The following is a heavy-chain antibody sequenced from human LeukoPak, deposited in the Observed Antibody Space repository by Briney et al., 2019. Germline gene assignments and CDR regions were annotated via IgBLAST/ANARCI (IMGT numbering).Heavy chain of an antibody. CDR2: ICYSGST. CDR1: GGSISSSSYY. D-gene: IGHD5-18*01. V-gene: IGHV4-39*07. Sequence: SESLSLTCTVSGGSISSSSYYWGWIRQPPGKGLEWIGSICYSGSTYYNPSLKSRVTISVDRSKNQFSLKLSSVTAADTAVYYCARDGPGAAMVGYWGQGTLVTVSS. J-gene: IGHJ4*02. CDR3: ARDGPGAAMVGY.